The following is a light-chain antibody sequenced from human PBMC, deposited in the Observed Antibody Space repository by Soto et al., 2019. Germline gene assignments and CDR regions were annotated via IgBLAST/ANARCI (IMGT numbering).Light chain of an antibody. CDR3: SSYTGRRAIQYD. Sequence: QSALTQPASVSGSPGQSITISCTGTSSDVGGYNYVSWYQQHPGKAPKLMIYDVSNRPSGVSNRFSGSKSGNTASLTISGLQAVDEAEYKCSSYTGRRAIQYDFAPGTKLTLL. J-gene: IGLJ1*01. V-gene: IGLV2-14*01. CDR2: DVS. CDR1: SSDVGGYNY.